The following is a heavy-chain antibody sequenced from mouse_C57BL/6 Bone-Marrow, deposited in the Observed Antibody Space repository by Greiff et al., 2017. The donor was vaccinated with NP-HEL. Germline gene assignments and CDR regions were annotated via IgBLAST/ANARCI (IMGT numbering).Heavy chain of an antibody. Sequence: VQLQESGAELVRPGTSVKMSCKASGYTFTNYWIGWAKQRPGHGLEWIGDIYPGGGYTNYNEKFKGKATLTADKSSSTAYMQFSSLTSEDSAIYYCARAGYGNLDYWGQGTTLTVSS. CDR2: IYPGGGYT. CDR1: GYTFTNYW. D-gene: IGHD2-1*01. V-gene: IGHV1-63*01. CDR3: ARAGYGNLDY. J-gene: IGHJ2*01.